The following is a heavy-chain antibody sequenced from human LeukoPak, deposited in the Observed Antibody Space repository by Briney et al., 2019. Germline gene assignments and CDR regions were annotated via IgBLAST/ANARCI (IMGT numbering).Heavy chain of an antibody. CDR3: ARENDSSGYNVDY. D-gene: IGHD3-22*01. V-gene: IGHV4-38-2*02. J-gene: IGHJ4*02. Sequence: SETLSLTCTVSGYSISSGYYWGWIRQPPGKGLEWIGSIYHSGSTYYNPSLKSRVTISVDTSKNQFSLKLSSVTTADTAVYYCARENDSSGYNVDYWGQGTLVTVSS. CDR2: IYHSGST. CDR1: GYSISSGYY.